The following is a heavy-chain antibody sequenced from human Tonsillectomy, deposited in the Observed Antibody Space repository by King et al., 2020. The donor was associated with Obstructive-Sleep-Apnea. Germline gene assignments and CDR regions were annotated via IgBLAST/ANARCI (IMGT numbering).Heavy chain of an antibody. V-gene: IGHV3-30*04. J-gene: IGHJ4*02. CDR3: AKTSLWGGNSAGGDY. CDR2: ILSDGSHK. Sequence: VQLVESGGGVVQPGRSLRLSCAASGFTFSSYTMHWVRQAPGKGLEWVAVILSDGSHKYYADSVKGRFTISRDNSENTLYLQMNSRRAEDTAVYYWAKTSLWGGNSAGGDYWGQGTLVTVSS. D-gene: IGHD4-23*01. CDR1: GFTFSSYT.